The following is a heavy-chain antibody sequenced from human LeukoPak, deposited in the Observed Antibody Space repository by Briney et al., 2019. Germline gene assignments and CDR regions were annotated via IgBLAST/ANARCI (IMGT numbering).Heavy chain of an antibody. CDR3: ARSFGNYYGSGTPPLYFDY. Sequence: GASVKVSCKASGYTFTGYYMHWVRQAPGQGLEWMGWINPNSGGTNYAQKFQGRVTMTRDTSISTVYMELSRLRSDDTAVYCCARSFGNYYGSGTPPLYFDYWGQGTLVTVSS. CDR2: INPNSGGT. CDR1: GYTFTGYY. D-gene: IGHD3-10*01. V-gene: IGHV1-2*02. J-gene: IGHJ4*02.